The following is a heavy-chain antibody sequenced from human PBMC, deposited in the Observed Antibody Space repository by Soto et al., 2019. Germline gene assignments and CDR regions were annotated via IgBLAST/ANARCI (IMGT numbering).Heavy chain of an antibody. CDR2: IYSDGST. V-gene: IGHV4-4*07. J-gene: IGHJ4*02. CDR1: GGSIIGYY. CDR3: ARMRAAGTFDY. D-gene: IGHD6-13*01. Sequence: PSETLSLTCTVSGGSIIGYYWSCIRQPAGEGLEWIGRIYSDGSTNYNPSLKSRVTMSVDTSKNQLSLKLTSMTAADTAMYYCARMRAAGTFDYWGQGTLVTVSS.